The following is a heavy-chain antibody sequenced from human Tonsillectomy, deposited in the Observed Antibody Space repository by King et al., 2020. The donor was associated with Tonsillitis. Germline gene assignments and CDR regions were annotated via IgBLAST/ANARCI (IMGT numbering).Heavy chain of an antibody. CDR1: GGTFSTYA. CDR2: IIPNLGIV. D-gene: IGHD3-9*01. V-gene: IGHV1-69*09. Sequence: VQLVESGAEVKRPGSSVRVSCKASGGTFSTYAITWVRQAPGQGLEWMGRIIPNLGIVTDAEKFQGRVTITAITADKFTRTVYMELSSLRSEDTAVYYCGRDREGHYDILNYWGQGTLVTVSS. J-gene: IGHJ4*02. CDR3: GRDREGHYDILNY.